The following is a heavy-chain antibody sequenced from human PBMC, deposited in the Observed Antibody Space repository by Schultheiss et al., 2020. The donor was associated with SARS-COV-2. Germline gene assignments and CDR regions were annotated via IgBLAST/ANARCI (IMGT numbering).Heavy chain of an antibody. V-gene: IGHV4-38-2*02. J-gene: IGHJ4*02. CDR1: GYSISSGYY. D-gene: IGHD3-16*02. Sequence: SETLSLTCAVSGYSISSGYYWGWIRQPPGKGLEWIGSIYHSGSTYYNPSLKSRVTISVDTSKNQFSLKLSSVTAADTAVYYCARESRDTFGGVIAPTYGYWGQGTLVTVSS. CDR3: ARESRDTFGGVIAPTYGY. CDR2: IYHSGST.